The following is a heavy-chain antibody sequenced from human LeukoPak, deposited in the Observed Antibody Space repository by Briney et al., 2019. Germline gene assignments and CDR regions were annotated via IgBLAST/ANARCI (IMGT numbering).Heavy chain of an antibody. V-gene: IGHV3-30*02. Sequence: SGGSLRLSCAASGFTFSSYGMHWVRQAPGKGLEWVAFISFDGSKNYHADSVKGRFTIYRDNDKNSMYLQTNSLRAEDTAVYYCTKEGADYSNYGAAFDIWGQGTVVTVSS. CDR1: GFTFSSYG. CDR3: TKEGADYSNYGAAFDI. CDR2: ISFDGSKN. J-gene: IGHJ3*02. D-gene: IGHD4-11*01.